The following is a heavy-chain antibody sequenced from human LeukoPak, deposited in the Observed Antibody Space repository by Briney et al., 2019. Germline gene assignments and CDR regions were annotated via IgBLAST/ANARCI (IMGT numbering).Heavy chain of an antibody. CDR2: IYYSGST. V-gene: IGHV4-59*08. CDR1: GGSISGYY. J-gene: IGHJ4*02. Sequence: SETLSLTCTVSGGSISGYYWSWIRQPPGKGLEWIGYIYYSGSTNYNPSLKSRVTISVDTSKNQFSLKLSSVTAADTAVYYCARHDTHDSSGYYPLDYWGQGTRVTVFS. CDR3: ARHDTHDSSGYYPLDY. D-gene: IGHD3-22*01.